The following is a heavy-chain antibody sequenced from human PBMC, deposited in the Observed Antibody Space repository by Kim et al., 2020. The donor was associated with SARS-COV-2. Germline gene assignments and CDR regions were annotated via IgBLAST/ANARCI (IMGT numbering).Heavy chain of an antibody. D-gene: IGHD3-16*01. J-gene: IGHJ4*02. V-gene: IGHV3-9*01. CDR2: ISWNSGSI. Sequence: LSLTCAASGFTFDDYAMHWVRQAPGKGLEWVSGISWNSGSIGYVDSVKGRFTISRDNAKNSLYLQMNSLRAEDTALYYCAKDFGYVWGNVGGFDYWGQGTLVTVSS. CDR1: GFTFDDYA. CDR3: AKDFGYVWGNVGGFDY.